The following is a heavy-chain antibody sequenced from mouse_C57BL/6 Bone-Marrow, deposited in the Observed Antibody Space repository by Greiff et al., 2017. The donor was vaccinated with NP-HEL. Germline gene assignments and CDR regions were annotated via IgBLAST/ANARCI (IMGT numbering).Heavy chain of an antibody. J-gene: IGHJ2*01. Sequence: VKLQESGPELVKPGASVKISCKASGYTFTDYYINWVKQRPGQGLEWIGWIFPGSGSTYYNEKFKGKATLTVDKSSSTAYMLLSSLTSEDSAVYFCARAWMYGYDFPWGQGTTLTVSS. CDR2: IFPGSGST. CDR3: ARAWMYGYDFP. V-gene: IGHV1-75*01. D-gene: IGHD2-2*01. CDR1: GYTFTDYY.